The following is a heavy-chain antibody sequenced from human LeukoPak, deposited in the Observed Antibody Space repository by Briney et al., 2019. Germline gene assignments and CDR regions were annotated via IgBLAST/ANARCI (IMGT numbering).Heavy chain of an antibody. CDR1: GFTFSSYA. J-gene: IGHJ2*01. V-gene: IGHV3-23*01. CDR3: AKSPTYYYDTSAKRYFDL. D-gene: IGHD3-22*01. CDR2: ISGSGGTT. Sequence: GGSLRLSCAASGFTFSSYAMSWVLQAPGKGLEWVSGISGSGGTTYYTDSVEGRFTISRDNSKSALYLQMNSLRAEDTAVYYCAKSPTYYYDTSAKRYFDLWGRGTLVTVSS.